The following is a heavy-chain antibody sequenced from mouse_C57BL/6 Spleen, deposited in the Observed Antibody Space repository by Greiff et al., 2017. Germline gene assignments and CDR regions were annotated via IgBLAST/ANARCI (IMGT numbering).Heavy chain of an antibody. D-gene: IGHD2-4*01. CDR1: GYTFTDYY. V-gene: IGHV1-19*01. Sequence: EVKLVESGPVLVKPGASVKMSCKASGYTFTDYYMNWVKQSHGKSLEWIGVINPYNGGTSYNQKFKGKATLTVDKSSSTAYMELNSLTSEDSAVYYCARSYDYDPLAYWGQGTLVTVSS. J-gene: IGHJ3*01. CDR3: ARSYDYDPLAY. CDR2: INPYNGGT.